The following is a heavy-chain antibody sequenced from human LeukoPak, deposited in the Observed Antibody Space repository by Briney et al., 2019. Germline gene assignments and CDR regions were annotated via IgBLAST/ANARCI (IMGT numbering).Heavy chain of an antibody. J-gene: IGHJ4*02. CDR1: GGSISSSSYY. D-gene: IGHD6-6*01. Sequence: RASETLSLTCTVSGGSISSSSYYWGWIRQPPGKGLEWIGSIYYSGSTYYNPSLKSRVTISVDTSKNQFSLKLSSVTAADTAVYYCARLNGVPSIDYWGQGTLVTVSS. V-gene: IGHV4-39*01. CDR3: ARLNGVPSIDY. CDR2: IYYSGST.